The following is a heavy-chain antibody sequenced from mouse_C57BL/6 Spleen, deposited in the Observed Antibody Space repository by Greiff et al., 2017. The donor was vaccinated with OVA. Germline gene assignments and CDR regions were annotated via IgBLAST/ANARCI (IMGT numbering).Heavy chain of an antibody. D-gene: IGHD1-1*01. CDR1: GFTFSDYG. CDR3: ARNYYYGSGDYYAMDY. J-gene: IGHJ4*01. CDR2: ISSGSSTI. V-gene: IGHV5-17*01. Sequence: EVKLMESGGGLVKPGGSLKLSCAASGFTFSDYGMHWVRQAPEKGLEWVAYISSGSSTIYYADTVKGRFTISRDNAKNTLFLQMTSLRSEDTAMYYCARNYYYGSGDYYAMDYWGQGTSVTVSS.